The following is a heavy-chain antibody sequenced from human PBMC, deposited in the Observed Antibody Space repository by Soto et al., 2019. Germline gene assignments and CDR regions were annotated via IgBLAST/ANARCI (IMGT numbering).Heavy chain of an antibody. V-gene: IGHV3-23*01. J-gene: IGHJ5*02. CDR3: ARGRYYDSPLDL. D-gene: IGHD3-10*01. CDR2: VTATAESA. Sequence: PGGSLRLSCTPFGFNFDAYAMSWVRQAPGKGLEWVSAVTATAESAYYTDSVRGRFIITRDNSDNMLYLQMSSLRVEDTAIYFCARGRYYDSPLDLWGRGTQVTVSS. CDR1: GFNFDAYA.